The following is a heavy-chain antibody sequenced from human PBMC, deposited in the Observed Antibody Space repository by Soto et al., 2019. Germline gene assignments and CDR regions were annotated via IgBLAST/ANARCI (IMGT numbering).Heavy chain of an antibody. CDR2: ISAYNGNT. Sequence: QVPLVQSGAEVKKPGASVKVSCKASGYTFTSYGISWVRQAPGQGLEWMGWISAYNGNTNHAQKLQGRVTMTTDTATSTAYMELRSLRSDDTAVYYCARDDSGSYYGSWFDPWGQGTLVTVSS. CDR1: GYTFTSYG. CDR3: ARDDSGSYYGSWFDP. V-gene: IGHV1-18*01. J-gene: IGHJ5*02. D-gene: IGHD1-26*01.